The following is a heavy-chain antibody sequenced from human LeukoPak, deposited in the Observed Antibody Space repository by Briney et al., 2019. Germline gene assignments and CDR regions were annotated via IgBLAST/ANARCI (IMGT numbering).Heavy chain of an antibody. D-gene: IGHD5-18*01. Sequence: ASVKVSCKASGYTFTGYYMHWVRQATGHGLEWMGWMNPISGNTGHAQKFQGRVTMTRDTSISTAYMELSSLRSEDTTVYYCARGPPIRGYRYGYDTGYYYSYSMDVWGKGTTVTISS. CDR2: MNPISGNT. J-gene: IGHJ6*03. V-gene: IGHV1-8*02. CDR1: GYTFTGYY. CDR3: ARGPPIRGYRYGYDTGYYYSYSMDV.